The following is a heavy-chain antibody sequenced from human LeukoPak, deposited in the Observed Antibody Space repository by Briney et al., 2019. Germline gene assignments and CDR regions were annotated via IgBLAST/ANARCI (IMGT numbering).Heavy chain of an antibody. CDR1: GFTFSSYS. J-gene: IGHJ4*02. D-gene: IGHD4-11*01. Sequence: GGSLRLSCAASGFTFSSYSMNWVRQAPGKGLEWVSSISSSSSYIYYADSVKGRFTISRDNSKNTLYLQMNSLRAEDTAVYYCAKVMTTVTPFDYWGQGTLVTVSS. V-gene: IGHV3-21*04. CDR3: AKVMTTVTPFDY. CDR2: ISSSSSYI.